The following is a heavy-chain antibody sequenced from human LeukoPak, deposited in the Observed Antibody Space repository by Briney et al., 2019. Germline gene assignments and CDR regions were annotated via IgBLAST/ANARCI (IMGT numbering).Heavy chain of an antibody. CDR2: INHSGST. J-gene: IGHJ4*02. Sequence: SETLSLTCAVYGGSFSGYYWSWIRQPPGKGLEWIGEINHSGSTNYNPSLKSRVTISVDTSKNQFSLKLSSVTAADTAVYYCARGVAVAGSDYWGQGTLVTVSS. D-gene: IGHD6-19*01. V-gene: IGHV4-34*01. CDR1: GGSFSGYY. CDR3: ARGVAVAGSDY.